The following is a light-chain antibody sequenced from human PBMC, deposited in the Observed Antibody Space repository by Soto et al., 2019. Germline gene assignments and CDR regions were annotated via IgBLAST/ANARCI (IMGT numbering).Light chain of an antibody. Sequence: QSVLTQPASVSGSPGQSITISCTGTSSDVGGYNYVSWYQQHPGKAPKLMIYEVSNRPSGVSNRFSGSKSGNTASLTISGLQAEDEADYYCSSYTSSSHYVFGTGTKVPS. CDR2: EVS. CDR3: SSYTSSSHYV. CDR1: SSDVGGYNY. V-gene: IGLV2-14*01. J-gene: IGLJ1*01.